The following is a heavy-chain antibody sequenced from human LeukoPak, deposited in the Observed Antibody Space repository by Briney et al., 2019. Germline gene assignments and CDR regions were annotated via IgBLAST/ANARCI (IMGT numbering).Heavy chain of an antibody. Sequence: GRSLRLSCAASGFTFSSYGMHWVRQAPGKGLEWVAVIWYDGSNKYYADSVKGRFTISRDNSKNTLYLQMNSLRAEDTAVYYCAKDLYDSSGYYPFDYWDQGTLATVSS. CDR1: GFTFSSYG. CDR3: AKDLYDSSGYYPFDY. D-gene: IGHD3-22*01. J-gene: IGHJ4*02. V-gene: IGHV3-33*06. CDR2: IWYDGSNK.